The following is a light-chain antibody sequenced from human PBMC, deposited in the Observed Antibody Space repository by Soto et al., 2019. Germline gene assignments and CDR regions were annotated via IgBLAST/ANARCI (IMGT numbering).Light chain of an antibody. V-gene: IGKV1-6*01. CDR2: AAS. Sequence: AIQMTQTPSSLSASVGDRVTITYRASQGIRNDLGWYQQKPGKAPKLLIYAASSLQSGVPSRFSGSGSGTDFTLTISSLQPEDFATYYCLQDYNYPWTFGQGTKVDIK. J-gene: IGKJ1*01. CDR1: QGIRND. CDR3: LQDYNYPWT.